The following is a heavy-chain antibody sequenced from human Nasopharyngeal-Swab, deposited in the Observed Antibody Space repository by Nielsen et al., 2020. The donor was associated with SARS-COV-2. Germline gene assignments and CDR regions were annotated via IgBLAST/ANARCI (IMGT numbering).Heavy chain of an antibody. CDR1: GFTFSSYE. D-gene: IGHD2-15*01. CDR3: ARVRLDCSGGSCSNWFDP. J-gene: IGHJ5*02. CDR2: ISSSGSTI. Sequence: GESLKISRAASGFTFSSYEMNWVRQAPGKGLEWVSYISSSGSTIYYADSVKGRFTISRDNAKNSLYLQMNSLRAEDTAVYYCARVRLDCSGGSCSNWFDPWGQGTLVTVSS. V-gene: IGHV3-48*03.